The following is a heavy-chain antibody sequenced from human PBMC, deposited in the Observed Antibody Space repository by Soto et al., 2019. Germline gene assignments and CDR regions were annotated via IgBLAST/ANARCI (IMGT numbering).Heavy chain of an antibody. V-gene: IGHV3-11*01. CDR1: GFAFNDYY. D-gene: IGHD3-9*01. Sequence: GGSLRLSCAASGFAFNDYYMSWIRQAPGKGLEWISYISGTGNTIYYADSVKGRFTISRDNAKNSLYLQMNSLRAEDTAVYYSARDRATYYDILTGRPYYFDYWGQGTLVTVSS. J-gene: IGHJ4*02. CDR2: ISGTGNTI. CDR3: ARDRATYYDILTGRPYYFDY.